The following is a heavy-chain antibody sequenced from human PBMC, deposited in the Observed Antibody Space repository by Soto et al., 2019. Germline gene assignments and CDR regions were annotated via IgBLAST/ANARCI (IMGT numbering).Heavy chain of an antibody. Sequence: DVQLVESGGGLIQPGGSLRLSCAASGLTVRNNHMSWVRQAPGKGLEWVSLLHVEGNTYYADSVKGRFTISRDNSKNTLFLQMNSLRADAEAVYYYARDCGFSGYERWDYWGQGTLVTVSS. CDR3: ARDCGFSGYERWDY. D-gene: IGHD5-12*01. CDR1: GLTVRNNH. J-gene: IGHJ4*02. CDR2: LHVEGNT. V-gene: IGHV3-53*01.